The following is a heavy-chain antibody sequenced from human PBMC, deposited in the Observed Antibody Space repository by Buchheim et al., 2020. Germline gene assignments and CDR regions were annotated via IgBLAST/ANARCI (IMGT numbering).Heavy chain of an antibody. CDR2: IIPVFGKP. Sequence: QVPLVQSGAEVRKPGSSVKVSCKGSGGTFSSYRVSWVRQAPGQGLEWMGGIIPVFGKPNYAQKFQGRLTITADKFTSTAYMELSSLRSEDTAMYYCACLRGANSLDSWGQGTL. D-gene: IGHD4/OR15-4a*01. V-gene: IGHV1-69*06. CDR1: GGTFSSYR. CDR3: ACLRGANSLDS. J-gene: IGHJ4*02.